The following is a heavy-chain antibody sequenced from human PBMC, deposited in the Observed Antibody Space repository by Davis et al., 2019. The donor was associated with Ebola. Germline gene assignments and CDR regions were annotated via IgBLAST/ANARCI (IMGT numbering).Heavy chain of an antibody. CDR2: INHSGST. J-gene: IGHJ6*02. CDR3: ARGAIFGVVRYYYYGMDV. Sequence: SETLSLTCNVSGGSISSYYWSWIRQPPGKGLEWIGEINHSGSTNYNPSLKSRVTISVDTSKNQFSLKLSSVTAADTAVYYCARGAIFGVVRYYYYGMDVWGQGTTVTVSS. CDR1: GGSISSYY. D-gene: IGHD3-3*01. V-gene: IGHV4-34*01.